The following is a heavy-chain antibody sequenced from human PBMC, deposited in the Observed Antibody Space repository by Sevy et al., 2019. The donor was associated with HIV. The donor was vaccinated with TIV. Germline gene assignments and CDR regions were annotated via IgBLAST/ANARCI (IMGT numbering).Heavy chain of an antibody. CDR1: GFTFSSYA. CDR3: ARDGGAYNWNLYFDY. V-gene: IGHV3-30*04. Sequence: GGSLRLSCAASGFTFSSYAMHWVRQAPGKGLEWVAVISYDGSNKYYADSVKGRFTISRDNSKNTLYLQINSLRAEDTAVYYCARDGGAYNWNLYFDYWGQGTLVTVSS. J-gene: IGHJ4*02. CDR2: ISYDGSNK. D-gene: IGHD1-7*01.